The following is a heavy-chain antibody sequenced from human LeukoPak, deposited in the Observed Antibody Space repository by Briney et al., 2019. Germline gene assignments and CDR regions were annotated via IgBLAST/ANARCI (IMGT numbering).Heavy chain of an antibody. Sequence: GGSLRLSCAASGFTFDDYAMHWVRRAPGKGLEWVSGISWNSGSIVYADSVKGRFTISRDNAKNSLYLQMNSLRAEDMALYYCAKGGYYYDSSGHAFDIWGQGTMVTVSS. D-gene: IGHD3-22*01. CDR1: GFTFDDYA. CDR2: ISWNSGSI. J-gene: IGHJ3*02. CDR3: AKGGYYYDSSGHAFDI. V-gene: IGHV3-9*03.